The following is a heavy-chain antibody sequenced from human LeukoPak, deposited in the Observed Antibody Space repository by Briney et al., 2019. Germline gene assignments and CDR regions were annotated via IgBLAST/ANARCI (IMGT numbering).Heavy chain of an antibody. Sequence: GGSLRLSCAASGFTFSSYSMNWVRQAPGKGLEWVSAISGSGGSTYYADSVKGRFTISRDNSKNTLYLQMNSLRAEDTAVYYCAKTYYYGSGSYRYFDLWGRGTLVTVSS. CDR3: AKTYYYGSGSYRYFDL. D-gene: IGHD3-10*01. V-gene: IGHV3-23*01. CDR2: ISGSGGST. CDR1: GFTFSSYS. J-gene: IGHJ2*01.